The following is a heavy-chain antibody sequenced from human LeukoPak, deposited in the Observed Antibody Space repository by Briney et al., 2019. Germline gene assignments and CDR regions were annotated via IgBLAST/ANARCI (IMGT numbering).Heavy chain of an antibody. V-gene: IGHV3-7*03. CDR2: IKQDGSVK. Sequence: PGGSLRLSCAASGFTFNNAWMSWVRQAPGKGLEWVANIKQDGSVKYYVDSVKGRFTISRDNSKNTLYLQMNSLRAEDTAVYYCARGGAVILQFDYWGQGTLVTVSS. CDR3: ARGGAVILQFDY. CDR1: GFTFNNAW. D-gene: IGHD3-16*01. J-gene: IGHJ4*02.